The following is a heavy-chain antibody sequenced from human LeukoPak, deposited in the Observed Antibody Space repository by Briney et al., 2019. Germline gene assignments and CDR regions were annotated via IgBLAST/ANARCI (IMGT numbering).Heavy chain of an antibody. Sequence: SQTLSLTCAISGDSVSSNSAAWNWIRQSPSSGLEWLGRTYYRSKWYNDYAVSVKSRITINPDTSKNQFSLQLNSVTPEDTAVYYCARDGVRAAPAFDYWGRGTLVTVSS. V-gene: IGHV6-1*01. CDR2: TYYRSKWYN. CDR3: ARDGVRAAPAFDY. J-gene: IGHJ4*02. CDR1: GDSVSSNSAA. D-gene: IGHD3-3*01.